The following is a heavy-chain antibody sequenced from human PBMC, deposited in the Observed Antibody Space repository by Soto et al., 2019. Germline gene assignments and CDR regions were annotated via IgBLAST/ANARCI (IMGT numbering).Heavy chain of an antibody. Sequence: GGSLRLSCAASGFTFSSYGMHWVRQAPGKGLEWVAVISYDGSNKYYADSVKGRFTISRDNSKNTLYLQMNSLRAEDTAVYYCAKDLFPYYYDSSGYYGAFDIWGQGTMVT. CDR2: ISYDGSNK. CDR3: AKDLFPYYYDSSGYYGAFDI. J-gene: IGHJ3*02. CDR1: GFTFSSYG. V-gene: IGHV3-30*18. D-gene: IGHD3-22*01.